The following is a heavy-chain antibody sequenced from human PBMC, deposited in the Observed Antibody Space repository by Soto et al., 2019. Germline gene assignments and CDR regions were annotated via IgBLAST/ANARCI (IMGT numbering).Heavy chain of an antibody. CDR2: IYYSGST. CDR3: ARFAHLSYDILPGYFGGGFDY. V-gene: IGHV4-31*03. Sequence: QVQLQESGPGLVKPSQTLSLTCTVSGGSISSGGYYWSWIRQHPGKGLEWIGYIYYSGSTYYNPSLKSRVTISVDTSKNQFSLKLSSVTAADTAVYYCARFAHLSYDILPGYFGGGFDYWGQGTLVTVSS. D-gene: IGHD3-9*01. CDR1: GGSISSGGYY. J-gene: IGHJ4*02.